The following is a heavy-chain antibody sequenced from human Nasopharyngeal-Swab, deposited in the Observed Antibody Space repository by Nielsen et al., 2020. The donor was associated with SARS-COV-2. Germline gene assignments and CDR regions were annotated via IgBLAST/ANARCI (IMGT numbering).Heavy chain of an antibody. CDR2: IYYSGST. D-gene: IGHD2-21*02. J-gene: IGHJ3*02. CDR3: ARQSGHTYCGGDCYSSAFDI. CDR1: GGSILLLLYS. V-gene: IGHV4-39*01. Sequence: SETLSLTCTVSGGSILLLLYSFFFLLPRPFPFLEWIGSIYYSGSTYYNPSLKSRVTISVDTSKNQFSLKLSSVTAADTAVYYCARQSGHTYCGGDCYSSAFDIWDQGTMVTVSS.